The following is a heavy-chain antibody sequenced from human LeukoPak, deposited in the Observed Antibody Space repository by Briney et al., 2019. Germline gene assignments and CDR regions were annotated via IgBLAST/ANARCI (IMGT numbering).Heavy chain of an antibody. V-gene: IGHV4-59*01. CDR2: IYYSGST. J-gene: IGHJ6*03. D-gene: IGHD6-19*01. CDR1: GGSISRYY. CDR3: AREYSSGWQNYYYYYMDV. Sequence: SETLSLTCTVSGGSISRYYWSWIRQPPGKGVEWIGYIYYSGSTNYNPSLKSRVTISADTSKNQFSMKLSSVTAADTAVYYCAREYSSGWQNYYYYYMDVWGKGTTVTVSS.